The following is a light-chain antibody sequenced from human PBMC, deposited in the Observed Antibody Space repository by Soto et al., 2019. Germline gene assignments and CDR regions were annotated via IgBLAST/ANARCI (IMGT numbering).Light chain of an antibody. J-gene: IGLJ1*01. Sequence: QSALTQPRSVSGSPGQSVTISCTGTSSDVGGYNYVSRYQQHPGKAPKLMIYDASKRPLGVPDRFSGSKSGNTASLTISGLQAEDEADYYCCSYAGSYTYVFGTGTKVTVL. CDR1: SSDVGGYNY. CDR2: DAS. V-gene: IGLV2-11*01. CDR3: CSYAGSYTYV.